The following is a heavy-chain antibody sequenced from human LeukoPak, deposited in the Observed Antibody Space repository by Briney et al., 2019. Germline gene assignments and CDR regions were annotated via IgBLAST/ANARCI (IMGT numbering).Heavy chain of an antibody. Sequence: GGSLRLSCAAPGFTFSSYWMSWVRQAPGKGLEWVANIKQDGSEKYYVDSVKGRFTISRDNAKNSLYLQMNSLRAEDTAVYYCARTTRIVGAPKGFDYWGQGTLVTVSS. J-gene: IGHJ4*02. CDR3: ARTTRIVGAPKGFDY. CDR2: IKQDGSEK. D-gene: IGHD1-26*01. V-gene: IGHV3-7*01. CDR1: GFTFSSYW.